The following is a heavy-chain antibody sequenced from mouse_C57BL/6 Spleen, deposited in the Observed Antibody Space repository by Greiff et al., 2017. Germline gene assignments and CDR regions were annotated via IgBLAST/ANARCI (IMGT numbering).Heavy chain of an antibody. CDR3: ASDRGGPFDY. CDR1: GFTFSDYY. J-gene: IGHJ2*01. V-gene: IGHV5-16*01. D-gene: IGHD3-1*01. CDR2: INYDGSST. Sequence: EVKLVESEGGLVQPGSSMKLSCTASGFTFSDYYMAWVRQVPEKGLEWVANINYDGSSTNYLDSLKSRFIISGDNAKNILYLQMSSLDSEDTATYYCASDRGGPFDYWGQGTTLTVSS.